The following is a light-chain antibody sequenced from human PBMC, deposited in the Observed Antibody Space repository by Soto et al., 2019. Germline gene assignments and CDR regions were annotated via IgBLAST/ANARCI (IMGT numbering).Light chain of an antibody. CDR2: GAS. CDR3: QQYGSSPGT. V-gene: IGKV3-20*01. Sequence: EIVMTQSPATLSVSPGERATLSCSASQRVSSNLAWYQQKPGQAPRLLIYGASSRATGIPDRFSGSGSGTDFTLTISILEPEDFAVYYCQQYGSSPGTFGQGTKVDI. J-gene: IGKJ1*01. CDR1: QRVSSN.